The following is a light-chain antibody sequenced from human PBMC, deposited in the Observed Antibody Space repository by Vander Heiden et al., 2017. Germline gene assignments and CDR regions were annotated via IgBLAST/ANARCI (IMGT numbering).Light chain of an antibody. CDR2: KAS. V-gene: IGKV1-5*03. Sequence: DIQMIPSPSTLSASVGDRVTITSRPGQSISSWLAWYQQKPGKAPKLLIYKASSLESGVPSRFSGSGSGTEFTLTISSLQPDDFATYYCQQYNSYVTFGQGTKVEIK. J-gene: IGKJ1*01. CDR3: QQYNSYVT. CDR1: QSISSW.